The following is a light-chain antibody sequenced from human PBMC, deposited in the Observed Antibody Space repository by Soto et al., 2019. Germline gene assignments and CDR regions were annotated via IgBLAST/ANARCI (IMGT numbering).Light chain of an antibody. CDR2: GAS. CDR1: QSVGSY. J-gene: IGKJ4*01. V-gene: IGKV3-15*01. Sequence: EIVMTQSPATLSVSPGERATLSCRASQSVGSYLAWYQQKPGQAPRLLIYGASTGATGIPARFSGTGSETEFTLSVSSLQSEDFAIYYCQQYYDWPLVTFGGGTKVDIK. CDR3: QQYYDWPLVT.